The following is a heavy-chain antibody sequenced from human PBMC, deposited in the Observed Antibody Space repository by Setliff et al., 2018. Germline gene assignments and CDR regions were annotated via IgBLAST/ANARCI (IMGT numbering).Heavy chain of an antibody. CDR2: ISGSSGYK. CDR1: GFTFESHT. J-gene: IGHJ4*02. V-gene: IGHV3-21*04. CDR3: VKTHRGGGWYKGLDY. Sequence: PGGSLRLSCAASGFTFESHTMNWVRQAPGKGLEWVSSISGSSGYKYYADSLKGRFTISRDNAKSSLYLQMHSLRVEDTAFYYCVKTHRGGGWYKGLDYWGQGILVTVSS. D-gene: IGHD6-19*01.